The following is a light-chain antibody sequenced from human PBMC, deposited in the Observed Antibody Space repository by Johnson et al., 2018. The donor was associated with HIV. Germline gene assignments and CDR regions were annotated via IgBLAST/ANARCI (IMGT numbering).Light chain of an antibody. CDR3: GTWDTSLTTGGV. CDR2: KNN. CDR1: SSTIGNNY. Sequence: QSVLTQPPSVSAAPGQKVTISCSGSSSTIGNNYVSWYQVLPGTAPKLLIYKNNNRPSGLPDRFSGSTSGTSATLSITGLPTGDEADYYCGTWDTSLTTGGVFGTGTKVTVL. J-gene: IGLJ1*01. V-gene: IGLV1-51*02.